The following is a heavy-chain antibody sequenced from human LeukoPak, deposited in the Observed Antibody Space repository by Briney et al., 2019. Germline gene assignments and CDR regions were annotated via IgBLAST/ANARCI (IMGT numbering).Heavy chain of an antibody. CDR3: ARGVSGSYYYYYMDV. CDR1: GYTFTGYY. J-gene: IGHJ6*03. V-gene: IGHV1-2*02. CDR2: INPNSGGT. D-gene: IGHD1-26*01. Sequence: ASVKVSCKASGYTFTGYYMHWVRQAPGQGLEWMGWINPNSGGTNYAQKFQGRVAMTRDTSISTAYMELSRLRSDDTAVYYCARGVSGSYYYYYMDVWGKGTTVTVSS.